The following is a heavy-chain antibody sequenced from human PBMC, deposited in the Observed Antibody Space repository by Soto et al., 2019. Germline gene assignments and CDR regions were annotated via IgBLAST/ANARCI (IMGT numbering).Heavy chain of an antibody. Sequence: QVQLVESGGGVVQPGRSLRLSCAASGFTFSSYAMHWVRQAPGTGLEWVAVISYDGSNKYYADSVKGRFTISRDNSENTLYLQMNSLRAEDTAVYYCARDGVGATGTFDYWGQGTLVTVSS. J-gene: IGHJ4*02. V-gene: IGHV3-30-3*01. CDR3: ARDGVGATGTFDY. D-gene: IGHD1-26*01. CDR2: ISYDGSNK. CDR1: GFTFSSYA.